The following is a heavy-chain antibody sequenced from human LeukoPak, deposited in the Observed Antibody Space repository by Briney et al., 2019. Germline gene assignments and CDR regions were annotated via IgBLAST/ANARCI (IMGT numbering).Heavy chain of an antibody. J-gene: IGHJ4*02. CDR2: IYSSGST. CDR1: GGSISSYY. V-gene: IGHV4-59*08. CDR3: ARHLGVGATPVDY. D-gene: IGHD1-26*01. Sequence: SETLSLTCTVSGGSISSYYWSWIRQPPGKGLEWIGYIYSSGSTTYNPSLKSRVTISVASPKNQFSLKVRFVTAADTAVYYCARHLGVGATPVDYWGQGTLVTVSS.